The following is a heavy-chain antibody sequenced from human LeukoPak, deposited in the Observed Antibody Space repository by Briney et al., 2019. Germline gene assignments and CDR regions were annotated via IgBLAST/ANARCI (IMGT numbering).Heavy chain of an antibody. J-gene: IGHJ4*02. CDR3: ARDRKMVFDY. Sequence: SETLSLTCTVSGGSISSYYWSWIRQPPGKGLEWIGYIYYSGSTNYNPSLKSRVTISVDTSKNQFSLKLSSVTAADTAVYYCARDRKMVFDYWGQGTLVTVSS. CDR2: IYYSGST. D-gene: IGHD2-8*01. CDR1: GGSISSYY. V-gene: IGHV4-59*12.